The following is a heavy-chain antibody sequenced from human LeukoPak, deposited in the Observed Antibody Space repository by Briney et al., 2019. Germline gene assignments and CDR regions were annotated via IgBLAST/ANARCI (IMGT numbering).Heavy chain of an antibody. CDR1: GYTFTGYY. V-gene: IGHV1-2*02. D-gene: IGHD6-13*01. J-gene: IGHJ4*02. Sequence: ASVKVSCKASGYTFTGYYMHWVRQAPGQGLEWMGWINPNSGGTNYAQKFQGRVTMTRDSRVTMTRDTSISAAYMELSRLRSDDTAVYYCARQSNTPAGDFDYWAREPWSPSPQ. CDR3: ARQSNTPAGDFDY. CDR2: INPNSGGT.